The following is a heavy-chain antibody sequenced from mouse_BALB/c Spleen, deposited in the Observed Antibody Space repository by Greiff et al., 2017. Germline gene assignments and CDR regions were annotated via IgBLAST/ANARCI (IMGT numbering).Heavy chain of an antibody. Sequence: EVKVVESGGGLVKPGGSLKLSCAASGFAFSSYDMSWVRQTPEKRLEWVAYISSGGGSTYYPDTVKGRFTISRDNAKNTLYLQMSSLKSEDTAMYYCARHARRYRYFDVWGAGTTVTVSS. CDR3: ARHARRYRYFDV. J-gene: IGHJ1*01. CDR1: GFAFSSYD. CDR2: ISSGGGST. V-gene: IGHV5-12-1*01.